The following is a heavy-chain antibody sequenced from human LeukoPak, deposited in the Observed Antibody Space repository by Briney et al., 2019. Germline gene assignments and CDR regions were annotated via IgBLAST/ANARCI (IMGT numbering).Heavy chain of an antibody. Sequence: SETLSLPCTVSGGSISGYYWNWIRQPPGKGLEWIGYIYYSGSTNYNPSLKSRVTISVDTSKNQFSLKLKSVTAADTAVYYCARSEASHYFDSWGQGTPVTVSS. CDR1: GGSISGYY. V-gene: IGHV4-59*01. CDR2: IYYSGST. CDR3: ARSEASHYFDS. J-gene: IGHJ4*02. D-gene: IGHD2-2*01.